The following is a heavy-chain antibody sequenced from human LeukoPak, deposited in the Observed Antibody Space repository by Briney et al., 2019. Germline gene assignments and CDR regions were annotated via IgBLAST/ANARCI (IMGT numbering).Heavy chain of an antibody. J-gene: IGHJ4*02. Sequence: ASVKVSCKISVYSLSEVSIQWMRQAPGKGLEWMGGFDREDDEAIYAQSFQGRVTMTEDTSTDTAYIELSSLSSDDAAVYYCAIDVTGAARYDIWGQGTLVTVSS. CDR3: AIDVTGAARYDI. D-gene: IGHD2-21*02. CDR2: FDREDDEA. CDR1: VYSLSEVS. V-gene: IGHV1-24*01.